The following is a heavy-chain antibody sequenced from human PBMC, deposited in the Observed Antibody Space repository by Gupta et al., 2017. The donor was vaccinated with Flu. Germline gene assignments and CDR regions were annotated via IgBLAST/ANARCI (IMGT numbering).Heavy chain of an antibody. CDR2: IYYAGNT. V-gene: IGHV4-31*03. D-gene: IGHD4-11*01. CDR1: GASLDGGGYY. Sequence: QVQLQESGTGLVKASQTLSLTCSVSGASLDGGGYYWTWIRQRPGEGLEWIGYIYYAGNTYYNPSLKSRLTISLETSKSQFSLRLTSVTVADTAVYYCARSINSNYEYWGQGVLVTVSS. J-gene: IGHJ4*02. CDR3: ARSINSNYEY.